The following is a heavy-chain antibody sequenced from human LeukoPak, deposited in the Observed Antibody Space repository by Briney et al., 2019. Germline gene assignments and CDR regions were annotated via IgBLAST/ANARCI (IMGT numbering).Heavy chain of an antibody. CDR3: ARTHSSGYFES. CDR2: IKQDASEK. CDR1: GFTFSIYW. Sequence: GGSLRLSCAASGFTFSIYWMSWVRQAPGKGLEWVANIKQDASEKYYVDSVKGRFIISRDNAKNSLYLEMNSLRAEDTAVYYCARTHSSGYFESWGQGTLVTASS. D-gene: IGHD3-22*01. J-gene: IGHJ4*02. V-gene: IGHV3-7*01.